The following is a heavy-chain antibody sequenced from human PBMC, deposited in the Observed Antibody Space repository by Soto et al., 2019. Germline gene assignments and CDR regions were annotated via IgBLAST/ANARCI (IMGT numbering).Heavy chain of an antibody. CDR3: ARDFLSGKP. CDR2: ISSSSSVI. CDR1: GFTFSSYA. J-gene: IGHJ5*02. D-gene: IGHD3-10*01. V-gene: IGHV3-48*02. Sequence: GGSLRLSCAASGFTFSSYAMNWVRQAPGKGLEWVSYISSSSSVIYYADSVKGRFTISRDNAKNSVYLQMNRVRDEDTAVYYCARDFLSGKPWGQGTLVTVSS.